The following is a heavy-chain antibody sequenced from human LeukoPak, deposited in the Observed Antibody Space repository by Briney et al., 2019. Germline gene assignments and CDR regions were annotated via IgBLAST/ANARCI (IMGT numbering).Heavy chain of an antibody. Sequence: GGSLRLSCAASGFTFSSYGMHWVRQAPGKGLEWVAFIRFDGSNKYYADSVKGRFTISRDNSKNTLYLQMNSLRDEDTAVFYCAKDGSRSREVFPYYYGSGRLQYMDVWGKGTTAIISS. CDR3: AKDGSRSREVFPYYYGSGRLQYMDV. V-gene: IGHV3-30*02. D-gene: IGHD3-10*01. J-gene: IGHJ6*03. CDR2: IRFDGSNK. CDR1: GFTFSSYG.